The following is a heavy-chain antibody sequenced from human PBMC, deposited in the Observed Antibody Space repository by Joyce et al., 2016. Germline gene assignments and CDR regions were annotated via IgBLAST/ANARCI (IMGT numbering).Heavy chain of an antibody. CDR3: ARTITWGYFDS. D-gene: IGHD3-16*01. CDR2: INTYNGNT. CDR1: GYTFTTYG. Sequence: QVQLVQSGAQVMKPGASLKVSCKGSGYTFTTYGITWVRQAPGQGLEWMGGINTYNGNTNYAQDLQYRVTMTTDTSTSTAYMELRSLRSDETAVYYCARTITWGYFDSWGQGTLVTVSS. V-gene: IGHV1-18*01. J-gene: IGHJ4*02.